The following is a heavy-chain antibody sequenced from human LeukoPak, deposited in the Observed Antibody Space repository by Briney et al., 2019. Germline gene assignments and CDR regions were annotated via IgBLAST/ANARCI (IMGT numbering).Heavy chain of an antibody. CDR2: ISGSGGST. V-gene: IGHV3-23*01. D-gene: IGHD1-26*01. CDR3: ARERGELRYYYYGMDV. Sequence: PGGSLRLSCAASGFTFSSYAMSWVRQAPGKGLEWVTAISGSGGSTYYADSVKGRFTISRDNSKNTLYLQMNSLRAEDTAVYYCARERGELRYYYYGMDVWGQGTTVTVSS. CDR1: GFTFSSYA. J-gene: IGHJ6*02.